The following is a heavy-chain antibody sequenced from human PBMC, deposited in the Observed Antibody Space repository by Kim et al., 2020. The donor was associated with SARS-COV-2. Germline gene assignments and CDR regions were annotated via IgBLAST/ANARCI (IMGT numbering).Heavy chain of an antibody. J-gene: IGHJ6*01. CDR3: ARGFGSRYGSGSYYNNYY. CDR2: INHSGST. CDR1: GGSFSGYY. D-gene: IGHD3-10*01. Sequence: SETLSLTCAVYGGSFSGYYWSWIRQPPGKGLEWIGEINHSGSTNYNPSLKSRVTISVDTSKNQFSLKLSSVTAADTAVYYCARGFGSRYGSGSYYNNYY. V-gene: IGHV4-34*01.